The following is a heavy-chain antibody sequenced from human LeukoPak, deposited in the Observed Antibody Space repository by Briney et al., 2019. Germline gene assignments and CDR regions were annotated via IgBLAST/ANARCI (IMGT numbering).Heavy chain of an antibody. CDR1: GGSISSSSCY. CDR3: AREWYCSSTSCYDYYYYYMDV. J-gene: IGHJ6*03. D-gene: IGHD2-2*01. Sequence: SETLSLTCTVSGGSISSSSCYWGWIRQPPGKGLEWIGSIYYSGSTYYNPSLKSRVTISVDTSKNQFSLKLSSVTAADTAVYYCAREWYCSSTSCYDYYYYYMDVWGKGTTVTVSS. CDR2: IYYSGST. V-gene: IGHV4-39*02.